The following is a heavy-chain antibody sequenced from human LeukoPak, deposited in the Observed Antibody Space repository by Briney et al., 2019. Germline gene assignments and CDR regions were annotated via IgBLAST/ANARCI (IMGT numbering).Heavy chain of an antibody. V-gene: IGHV3-7*01. CDR1: GFTFSSYW. D-gene: IGHD5-18*01. Sequence: GGSLRLSCEASGFTFSSYWMNWVRQAPGKGLEWVAYIKQDGSEKYYVDSVKGRFTVSRDNAKNSLYLQMNSLRAEDTAVYYCASEETWIQLWTWGQGTLVTVSS. CDR3: ASEETWIQLWT. CDR2: IKQDGSEK. J-gene: IGHJ5*02.